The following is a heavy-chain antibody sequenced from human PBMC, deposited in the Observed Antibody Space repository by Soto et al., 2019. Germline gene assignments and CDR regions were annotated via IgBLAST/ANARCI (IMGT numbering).Heavy chain of an antibody. CDR2: IYYSGST. V-gene: IGHV4-31*11. D-gene: IGHD3-10*01. CDR3: ARDPGEQGGYYYYGMDV. CDR1: GGSISSGGYY. Sequence: SETLSLTCAVSGGSISSGGYYWSWIRQHPGKGLEWIGYIYYSGSTYYNPSLKSRVTISVDTSKNQFSLKLSSVTAADTAVYYCARDPGEQGGYYYYGMDVWGQGTTVT. J-gene: IGHJ6*02.